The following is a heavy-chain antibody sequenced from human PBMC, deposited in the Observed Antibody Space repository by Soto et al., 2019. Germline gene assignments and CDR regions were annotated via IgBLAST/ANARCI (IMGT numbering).Heavy chain of an antibody. Sequence: SETLSLTCTVSGGSISSGDYYWSWIRQPPGKGLEWIGYIYYSGSTYYNPSLKSRVTISVDTSKNQFSLKLSSVTAADTAVYYCARYYYGSGSYGYYYYGMDVWGQGTTVTVSS. CDR1: GGSISSGDYY. J-gene: IGHJ6*02. CDR3: ARYYYGSGSYGYYYYGMDV. CDR2: IYYSGST. D-gene: IGHD3-10*01. V-gene: IGHV4-30-4*01.